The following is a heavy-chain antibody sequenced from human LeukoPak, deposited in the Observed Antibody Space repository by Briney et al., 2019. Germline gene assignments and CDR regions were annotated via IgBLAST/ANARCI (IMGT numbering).Heavy chain of an antibody. D-gene: IGHD2-15*01. J-gene: IGHJ6*01. CDR3: AREKVVIAATHYYGLDV. Sequence: SQTLSLTCAISGDTVTTNNTAWSWLRQSPSRGLEWLRRTYYRSKWYTYYAGSVKSRIIFNPDTSKNQFTLQLNSVTPEDTAVYYCAREKVVIAATHYYGLDVWGQGTTVTVSS. CDR1: GDTVTTNNTA. CDR2: TYYRSKWYT. V-gene: IGHV6-1*01.